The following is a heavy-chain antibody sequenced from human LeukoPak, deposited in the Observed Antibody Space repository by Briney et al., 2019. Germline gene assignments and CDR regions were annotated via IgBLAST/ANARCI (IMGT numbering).Heavy chain of an antibody. CDR2: INPNSGGT. V-gene: IGHV1-2*02. CDR1: GYTFTGYY. CDR3: ARDGPQLSSSWTNWFDP. Sequence: GSVKVSCKASGYTFTGYYMHWVRQAPGQGLEWMGWINPNSGGTNYAQKFQGRVTMTRDTSISTAYMELSRLRSDDTAVYYCARDGPQLSSSWTNWFDPWGQGTLVTVSS. J-gene: IGHJ5*02. D-gene: IGHD6-13*01.